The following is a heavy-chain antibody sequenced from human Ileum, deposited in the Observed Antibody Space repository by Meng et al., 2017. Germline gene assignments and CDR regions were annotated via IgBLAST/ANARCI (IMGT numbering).Heavy chain of an antibody. Sequence: VPLAGSGLGLLKRSGTRCLTCAGSGGSISTSDWWSWVRQHPGKGLEWIGEIHHSGSTNYNPSLKSRVTISVDKSKNQFSLKLNSVTAADTAVYYCAREWSGSYRHFDYWGQGTLVTVSS. CDR1: GGSISTSDW. CDR2: IHHSGST. D-gene: IGHD1-26*01. J-gene: IGHJ4*02. V-gene: IGHV4-4*02. CDR3: AREWSGSYRHFDY.